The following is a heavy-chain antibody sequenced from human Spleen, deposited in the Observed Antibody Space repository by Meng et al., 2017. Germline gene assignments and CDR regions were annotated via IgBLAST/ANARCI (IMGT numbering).Heavy chain of an antibody. CDR3: ARDPGRYCRSTRCYWALDY. V-gene: IGHV1-69*04. CDR2: IIPILGIA. J-gene: IGHJ4*02. D-gene: IGHD2-2*01. Sequence: SVKVSCKASGGTFSSYTISWVRQAPGQGLEWMGRIIPILGIANYAQKFQGRVTITADKSTSTAYMELSSLRSEDTAVYFCARDPGRYCRSTRCYWALDYWGQGTLVTVSS. CDR1: GGTFSSYT.